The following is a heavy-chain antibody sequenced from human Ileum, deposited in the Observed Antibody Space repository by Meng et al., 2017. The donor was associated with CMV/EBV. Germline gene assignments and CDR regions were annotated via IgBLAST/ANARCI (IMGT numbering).Heavy chain of an antibody. CDR3: VKEDWYFDF. J-gene: IGHJ4*02. CDR1: GYTFTAKH. V-gene: IGHV1-2*02. Sequence: HVKREQSGMECKNPGASVKVSCKTSGYTFTAKHLHWMRQAPGQGLEWIGWIYPQNGGTYFAQKFQGRVTMTSDTSITTAYMELSSLTSDDTAIYYCVKEDWYFDFWGQGTLVTVSS. D-gene: IGHD3-9*01. CDR2: IYPQNGGT.